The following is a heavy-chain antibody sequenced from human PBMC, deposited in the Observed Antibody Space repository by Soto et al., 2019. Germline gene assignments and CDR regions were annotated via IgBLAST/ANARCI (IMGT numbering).Heavy chain of an antibody. Sequence: GASVKVSCKASGYTCTGYYMHWVRQAPGQGLEWTGWINPNSGGTNYAQKFQGRVTMTRDTSISTAYMELSRLRSDDTAVYYCARSRDCSSTSCYEETYYYYGMDVWGQGTTVTVSS. D-gene: IGHD2-2*01. J-gene: IGHJ6*02. CDR2: INPNSGGT. V-gene: IGHV1-2*02. CDR1: GYTCTGYY. CDR3: ARSRDCSSTSCYEETYYYYGMDV.